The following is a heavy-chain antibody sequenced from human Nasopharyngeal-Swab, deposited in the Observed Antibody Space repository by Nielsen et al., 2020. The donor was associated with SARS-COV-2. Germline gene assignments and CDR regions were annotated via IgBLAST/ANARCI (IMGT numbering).Heavy chain of an antibody. CDR3: ARQGVFVPAYFHQYYMDV. J-gene: IGHJ6*03. Sequence: GESLKISCAASGFSFSTYWMTWVRQAPGKGLEWVANIKQDGSEKYYVDPVKGRFTVSRDNPKNLLYLQVNSLRAEDTAVYYCARQGVFVPAYFHQYYMDVWGKGNPGHRLL. D-gene: IGHD3-16*02. CDR2: IKQDGSEK. V-gene: IGHV3-7*03. CDR1: GFSFSTYW.